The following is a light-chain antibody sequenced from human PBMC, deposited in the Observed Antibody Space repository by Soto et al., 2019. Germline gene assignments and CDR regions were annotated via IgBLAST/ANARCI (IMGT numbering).Light chain of an antibody. CDR3: QQRSNWPAN. Sequence: EIFLTQSPGTLSLSAGQRATLSCRASQSVTNNYLAWYQQKPGQAPRLLISGASSRTTGIADRFSGSGSGTEFTLTISRLEPEDFAVYYCQQRSNWPANFGQGTRLEIK. V-gene: IGKV3D-20*02. CDR1: QSVTNNY. J-gene: IGKJ5*01. CDR2: GAS.